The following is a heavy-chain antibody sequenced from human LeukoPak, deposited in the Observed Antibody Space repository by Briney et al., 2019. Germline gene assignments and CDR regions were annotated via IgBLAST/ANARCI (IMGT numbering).Heavy chain of an antibody. D-gene: IGHD5-12*01. J-gene: IGHJ4*02. V-gene: IGHV1-2*02. CDR2: INPNSGGT. CDR3: ARRLRGYSGYAPHDY. CDR1: GYTFTGYY. Sequence: GASVKVSCKASGYTFTGYYMHWVRQAPGQGLEWMGWINPNSGGTNYAQKFQGRVTMTRDTSISTAYMELSRLRSDDTAVYYCARRLRGYSGYAPHDYWGQGTLVTVSS.